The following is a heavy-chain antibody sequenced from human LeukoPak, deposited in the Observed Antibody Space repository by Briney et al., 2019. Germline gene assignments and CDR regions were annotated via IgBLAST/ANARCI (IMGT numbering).Heavy chain of an antibody. CDR1: GFTFGTYW. Sequence: PGGSLRLSCAASGFTFGTYWMSWVRQAPGKGLEWVANINQDGSEKYYVDSVKGRFTISRDNIENSLYLQMNSLRAEDTAVYYCARDAPRGYYDSSGYAPGGYWGQGTLVTVSS. J-gene: IGHJ4*02. V-gene: IGHV3-7*01. CDR3: ARDAPRGYYDSSGYAPGGY. D-gene: IGHD3-22*01. CDR2: INQDGSEK.